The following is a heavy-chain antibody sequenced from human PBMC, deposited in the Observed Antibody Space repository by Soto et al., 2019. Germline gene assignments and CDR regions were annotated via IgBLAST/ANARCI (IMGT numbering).Heavy chain of an antibody. CDR1: GLSVSSYG. CDR2: IWHDGGNK. J-gene: IGHJ4*02. D-gene: IGHD3-16*01. Sequence: GRSLRLSCAAAGLSVSSYGMHWVRQAPGKGLEWVAFIWHDGGNKFYAESVKGRFTSSRDNSKNTMYLQMTSVSAEDTAMYYCARDGDVNTGFGKDYWGQGTLVTVSS. CDR3: ARDGDVNTGFGKDY. V-gene: IGHV3-33*01.